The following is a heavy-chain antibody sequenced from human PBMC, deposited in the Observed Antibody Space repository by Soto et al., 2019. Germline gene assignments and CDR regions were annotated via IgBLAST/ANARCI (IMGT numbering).Heavy chain of an antibody. V-gene: IGHV1-2*02. CDR2: INPNSGGT. CDR3: ARDLAGGYSGYEQLDV. Sequence: GASVKVSCKSSGYTFTGYYMHWVRQAPGQGLEWMGWINPNSGGTNYAQKFQGRVTMTRDTSISTAYMELSRLRSDDTAVYYCARDLAGGYSGYEQLDVWGQGTTVTVSS. CDR1: GYTFTGYY. D-gene: IGHD5-12*01. J-gene: IGHJ6*02.